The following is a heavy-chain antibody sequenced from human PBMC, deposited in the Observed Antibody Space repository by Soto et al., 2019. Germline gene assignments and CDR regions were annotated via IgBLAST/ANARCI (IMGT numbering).Heavy chain of an antibody. CDR2: ISSSTTI. CDR3: ARRFDS. Sequence: EVQLVESGGGLVQPGGSLRLSCAASGFTLSSYDMNWVRQAPGKGLEWISYISSSTTIYYADSVKGRFTISRDSAKNSLYLQMNRLRAEDTAVYYCARRFDSWGQGTLVTVSS. V-gene: IGHV3-48*01. CDR1: GFTLSSYD. J-gene: IGHJ5*01.